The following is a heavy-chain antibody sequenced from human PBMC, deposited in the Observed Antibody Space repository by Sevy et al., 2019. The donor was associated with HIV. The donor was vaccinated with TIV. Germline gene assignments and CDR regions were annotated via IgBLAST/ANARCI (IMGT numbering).Heavy chain of an antibody. J-gene: IGHJ6*02. CDR2: ISDIGNT. CDR1: GFTFSSYG. D-gene: IGHD6-6*01. CDR3: AKCLAALPGYYYGVDV. Sequence: QQSQTLSLTCAASGFTFSSYGMSWVRQAPGKGLEWVSVISDIGNTYYADSVKGRFTMSRDNSKNTLYLQMNSLRAEDTAVYYCAKCLAALPGYYYGVDVWGQGTTVTVSS. V-gene: IGHV3-23*01.